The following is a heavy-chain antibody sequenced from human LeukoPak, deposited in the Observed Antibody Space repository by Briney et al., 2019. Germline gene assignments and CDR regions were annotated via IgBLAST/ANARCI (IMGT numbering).Heavy chain of an antibody. Sequence: SETLSLTCTVSGGSISSSSYYWGWIRQPPGKGLEWIGSIYYSGSTYYNPSLKSRVTISVDTSKNQFSLKLSSVTAADTAVYYCARDSSGSYYSSYNWFDPWGQGTLVTVSS. J-gene: IGHJ5*02. CDR3: ARDSSGSYYSSYNWFDP. CDR1: GGSISSSSYY. V-gene: IGHV4-39*07. D-gene: IGHD1-26*01. CDR2: IYYSGST.